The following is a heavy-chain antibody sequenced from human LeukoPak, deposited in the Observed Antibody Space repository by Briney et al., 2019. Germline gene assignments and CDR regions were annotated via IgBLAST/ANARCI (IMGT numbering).Heavy chain of an antibody. D-gene: IGHD3-9*01. V-gene: IGHV4-30-4*01. CDR3: ARARRYYDILTGYYIQGHNYGMDV. CDR1: GGSFSGYY. J-gene: IGHJ6*02. Sequence: NPSETLSLTCAVYGGSFSGYYWSWIRQPPGKGLEWIGYIYYSGSTYYNPSLKSRVTISVDTSKNQFSLKLSSVTAADTAVYYCARARRYYDILTGYYIQGHNYGMDVWGQGTTVTVSS. CDR2: IYYSGST.